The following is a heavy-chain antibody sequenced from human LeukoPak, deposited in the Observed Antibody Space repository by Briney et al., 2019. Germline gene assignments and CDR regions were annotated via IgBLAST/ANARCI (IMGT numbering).Heavy chain of an antibody. J-gene: IGHJ4*02. V-gene: IGHV1-24*01. Sequence: ASVKVSCKVSGYTLTELSMHWVRQAPGKGLEWMGGFDSEDGETIYAQKFQGRVTMTEDTSTDTAYMELSSLRSEDTAVYYCATYQIGYNWNADWGQGTLVTVSS. D-gene: IGHD1-1*01. CDR3: ATYQIGYNWNAD. CDR1: GYTLTELS. CDR2: FDSEDGET.